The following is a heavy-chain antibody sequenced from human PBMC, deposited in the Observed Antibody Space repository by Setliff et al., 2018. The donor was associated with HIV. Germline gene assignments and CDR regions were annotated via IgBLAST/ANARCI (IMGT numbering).Heavy chain of an antibody. J-gene: IGHJ5*01. CDR2: INHSGST. V-gene: IGHV4-34*01. CDR3: ARGAYRFDS. CDR1: GGSFTDYY. Sequence: PSETLSLTCAVFGGSFTDYYWIWIRQPPGKGLEWIGEINHSGSTHYNPSLKSRFIISVDTSKNQFSLTLRSLTAADTAVYYCARGAYRFDSWGQGNLVTVSS. D-gene: IGHD2-2*01.